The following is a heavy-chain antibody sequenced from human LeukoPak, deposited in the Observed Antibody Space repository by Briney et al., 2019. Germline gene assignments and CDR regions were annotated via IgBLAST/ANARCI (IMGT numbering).Heavy chain of an antibody. CDR1: GFTLSSYS. CDR3: AKSRATGTYPGRFDY. D-gene: IGHD3-10*01. Sequence: GGSLRLSCAASGFTLSSYSMNRVRQAPGKGLEWISYISTTSRTIHYADSVKGRFTISRDNSRNELFLQMNSLTSGDTAEYYCAKSRATGTYPGRFDYWGLGILVAVSS. J-gene: IGHJ4*02. CDR2: ISTTSRTI. V-gene: IGHV3-48*01.